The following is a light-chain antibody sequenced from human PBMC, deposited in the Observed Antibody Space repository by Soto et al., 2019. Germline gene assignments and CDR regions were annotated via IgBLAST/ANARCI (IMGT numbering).Light chain of an antibody. V-gene: IGKV1-39*01. Sequence: DIQMTQSPASLAAAVGDRVIITCRASQSISNYINWYQHKPGRAPKFLIYAASSQQSGVPSRFSGSGSGTDFTLTISSLQREAFATYFCQQSFSSSWTFGQGTKVDIK. CDR3: QQSFSSSWT. CDR1: QSISNY. J-gene: IGKJ1*01. CDR2: AAS.